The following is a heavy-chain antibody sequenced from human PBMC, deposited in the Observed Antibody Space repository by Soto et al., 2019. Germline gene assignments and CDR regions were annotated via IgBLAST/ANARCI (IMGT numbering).Heavy chain of an antibody. V-gene: IGHV4-34*01. CDR3: ARGRGYVYGSNFYGLDV. Sequence: SETLSLTCGVFRGSFSGFYWSWARQTPGGGLEWIGEINHSGTTNYNPSFQNRVTIAVDKSTNNFSLKMTSVTAADAAVYYCARGRGYVYGSNFYGLDVWGQGTTVTVSS. J-gene: IGHJ6*02. CDR1: RGSFSGFY. CDR2: INHSGTT. D-gene: IGHD6-25*01.